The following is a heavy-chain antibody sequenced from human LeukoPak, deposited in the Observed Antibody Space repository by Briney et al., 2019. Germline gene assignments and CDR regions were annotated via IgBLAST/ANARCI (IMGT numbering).Heavy chain of an antibody. CDR2: IYYSGST. CDR1: GGSISIYY. D-gene: IGHD5-12*01. CDR3: ARHPGRLATIMFDY. Sequence: SETLSLTCTVYGGSISIYYWSWIRQPPGKGLEWIGYIYYSGSTNYNPSLKSRVTISVDTSKNQFSLKLSSVTAADTAVYYCARHPGRLATIMFDYWGQGTLVTVSS. V-gene: IGHV4-59*08. J-gene: IGHJ4*02.